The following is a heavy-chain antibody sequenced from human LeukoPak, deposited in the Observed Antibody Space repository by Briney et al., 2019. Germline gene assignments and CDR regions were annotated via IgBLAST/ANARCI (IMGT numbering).Heavy chain of an antibody. CDR1: GFPFSSHR. J-gene: IGHJ4*02. CDR3: ASDRDYYDRSGYLCHY. Sequence: PGEALLLSCAASGFPFSSHRMGWVRQAPGKGLEWVAHIKQDGSEKYYVDSVKGRFTIYRDNDKNSLYLQMNSLRAEDTAVYYYASDRDYYDRSGYLCHYWGQGTLVTVSS. D-gene: IGHD3-22*01. V-gene: IGHV3-7*01. CDR2: IKQDGSEK.